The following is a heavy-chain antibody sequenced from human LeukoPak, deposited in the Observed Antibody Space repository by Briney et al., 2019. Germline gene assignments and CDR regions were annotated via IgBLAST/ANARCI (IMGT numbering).Heavy chain of an antibody. CDR2: IRSKAYGGTT. CDR3: ATYSGAHHKTFDD. CDR1: GFTFGDYA. J-gene: IGHJ6*04. D-gene: IGHD1-26*01. V-gene: IGHV3-49*04. Sequence: PGGSLRLSCTASGFTFGDYAMSWVRQAPGKGLEWVGFIRSKAYGGTTEYAASVKGRFTISRDNAKNSMYLQMSSLRAEDTAVYYCATYSGAHHKTFDDWGKGTTVTISS.